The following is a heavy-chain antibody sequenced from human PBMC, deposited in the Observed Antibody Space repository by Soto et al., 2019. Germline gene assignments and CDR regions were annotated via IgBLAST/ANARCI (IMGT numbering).Heavy chain of an antibody. Sequence: SETLSLTCTVSGGSLSSYYWSWIQQPPGKGLEWIGYIYYSGSTNYNPSLKSRVTISVDTSKNQFSLKLSSVTAADTAVYYCARAFRGYCGGDCYSYNWFDPWGQGTLVTVFS. J-gene: IGHJ5*02. CDR1: GGSLSSYY. V-gene: IGHV4-59*01. D-gene: IGHD2-21*02. CDR2: IYYSGST. CDR3: ARAFRGYCGGDCYSYNWFDP.